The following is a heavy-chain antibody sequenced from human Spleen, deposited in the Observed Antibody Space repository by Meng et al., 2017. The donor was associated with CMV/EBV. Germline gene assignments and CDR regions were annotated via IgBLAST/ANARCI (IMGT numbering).Heavy chain of an antibody. J-gene: IGHJ4*02. V-gene: IGHV1-2*02. CDR3: ARSLNYGFSMAGPLGY. CDR1: GYTFTGYY. D-gene: IGHD3-3*01. CDR2: MNPDNGDT. Sequence: ASVKVSCKASGYTFTGYYIHWVRRAPGQGFEWMGWMNPDNGDTNYAQKFQGRVTLTRDTSISTAYMELSSLRSDDTAVYYCARSLNYGFSMAGPLGYWGQGTLVTVSS.